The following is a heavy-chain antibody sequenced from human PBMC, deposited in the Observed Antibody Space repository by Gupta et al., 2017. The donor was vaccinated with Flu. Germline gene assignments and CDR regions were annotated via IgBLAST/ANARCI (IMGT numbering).Heavy chain of an antibody. J-gene: IGHJ3*02. Sequence: WVRQARGRGVESVVMINAGGDGVYNMDSVRGRFTISIDNAKNSLILHMNSLRAEDTGVYYCTRDTGWGALDMWGQGTLVTISS. CDR3: TRDTGWGALDM. V-gene: IGHV3-7*01. D-gene: IGHD1-26*01. CDR2: INAGGDGV.